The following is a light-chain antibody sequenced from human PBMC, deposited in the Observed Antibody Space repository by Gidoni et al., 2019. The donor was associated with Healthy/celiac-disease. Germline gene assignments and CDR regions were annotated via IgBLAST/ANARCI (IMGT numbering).Light chain of an antibody. J-gene: IGLJ2*01. CDR3: SSYTSSSTLE. Sequence: QSALTQPASVSGSPGQSITISCTGTSSDVGGYNYVSWYQQHPGKAPKLMIYEVSNRPSGVPDRFSGSTSGNTASLTISGLQAEDEADYYCSSYTSSSTLEFGGGTKLTVL. V-gene: IGLV2-14*01. CDR1: SSDVGGYNY. CDR2: EVS.